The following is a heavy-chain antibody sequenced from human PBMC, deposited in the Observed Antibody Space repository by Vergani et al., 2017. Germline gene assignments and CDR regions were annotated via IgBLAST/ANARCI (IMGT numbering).Heavy chain of an antibody. Sequence: ELQLVEPGGGLVKPGGSLRLSSAASGFSFSNALMTWVRQGPGKGLEWVGRIKSQIDGGTTDYAAPVKGRFTISRADSTNMLYLHMNSLKTEDTAVYDCTTLSPNWAHWWGQGTLVNVSS. J-gene: IGHJ4*02. CDR2: IKSQIDGGTT. D-gene: IGHD7-27*01. CDR1: GFSFSNAL. V-gene: IGHV3-15*01. CDR3: TTLSPNWAHW.